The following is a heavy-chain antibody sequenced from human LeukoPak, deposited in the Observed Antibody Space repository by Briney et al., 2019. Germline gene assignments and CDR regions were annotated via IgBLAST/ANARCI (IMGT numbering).Heavy chain of an antibody. CDR2: IYYSGTT. D-gene: IGHD3-10*01. Sequence: PSETLSLTCTVSGASINTYDWSWIRQPPGQGLEWVCYIYYSGTTSYNPSLKTRVTISIDTSKNQFSLKLSSVTAADTAVYYCARVLRPMASQYYFDYWGQGTLVTVSS. J-gene: IGHJ4*02. V-gene: IGHV4-59*01. CDR1: GASINTYD. CDR3: ARVLRPMASQYYFDY.